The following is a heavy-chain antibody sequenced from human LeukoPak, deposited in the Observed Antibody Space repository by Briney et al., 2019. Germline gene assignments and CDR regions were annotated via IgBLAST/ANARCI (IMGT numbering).Heavy chain of an antibody. CDR3: ARETGDLYYFDY. CDR2: ISYSGRT. D-gene: IGHD7-27*01. Sequence: SETLSLTCTVSGGSISSYYWSWIRQPPGKGLEWIGYISYSGRTNYNPSLKSRVTISVDTSKNQFSLRLSSVTAADTAVYYCARETGDLYYFDYWGQGTLVTVSS. V-gene: IGHV4-59*01. J-gene: IGHJ4*02. CDR1: GGSISSYY.